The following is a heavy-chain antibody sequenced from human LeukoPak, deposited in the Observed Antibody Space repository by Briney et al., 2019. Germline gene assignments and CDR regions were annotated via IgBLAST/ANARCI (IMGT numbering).Heavy chain of an antibody. CDR3: AANVIQFRTGSIDY. J-gene: IGHJ4*02. CDR1: GGSISSYY. CDR2: IYYSRST. D-gene: IGHD3-16*02. V-gene: IGHV4-59*01. Sequence: SETLSLTCTVSGGSISSYYWSWIRQPPGKGLEWIGYIYYSRSTNYNPSLKSRVTISVDTSKNQFSLKLSSVTAADTAVYYCAANVIQFRTGSIDYWGQGTLVTVSS.